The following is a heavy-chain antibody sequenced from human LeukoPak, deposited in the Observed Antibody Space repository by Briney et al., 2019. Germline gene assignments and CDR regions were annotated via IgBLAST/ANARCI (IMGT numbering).Heavy chain of an antibody. CDR1: GITFSSYS. V-gene: IGHV3-21*01. Sequence: PGGSLRLSCAASGITFSSYSMNWVRQAPGKGLEWVSSISSSSSYIYYADSVKGRFTISKDNAKNSLYLQMNSLRAEDTAVYYCARNTVTKFDYWGQGTLVTVSS. CDR2: ISSSSSYI. CDR3: ARNTVTKFDY. D-gene: IGHD4-17*01. J-gene: IGHJ4*02.